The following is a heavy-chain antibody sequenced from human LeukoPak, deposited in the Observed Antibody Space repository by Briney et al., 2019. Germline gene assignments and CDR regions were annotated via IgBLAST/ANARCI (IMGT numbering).Heavy chain of an antibody. CDR3: AKDRFLGVAGDYFDY. J-gene: IGHJ4*01. D-gene: IGHD6-19*01. CDR2: ISYDGSNK. V-gene: IGHV3-30*18. Sequence: PGGSLRLSCAASGFTFSSYGMHWVRQAPGKGLEWVAVISYDGSNKYYADSVKGRFTISRDNSKNTLYLQMNSLRAEDTAVYYCAKDRFLGVAGDYFDYWGQEPWSPSPQ. CDR1: GFTFSSYG.